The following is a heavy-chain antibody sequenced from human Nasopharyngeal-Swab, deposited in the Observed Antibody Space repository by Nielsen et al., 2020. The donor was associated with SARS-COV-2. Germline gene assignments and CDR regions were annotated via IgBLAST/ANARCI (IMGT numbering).Heavy chain of an antibody. V-gene: IGHV3-48*02. D-gene: IGHD6-19*01. J-gene: IGHJ4*02. CDR2: ISSSSSTI. Sequence: GESLKISCAASGFTFSSYSMNWVRQAPGKGLEWVSYISSSSSTIYYADSVKDRFTISRDNAKNSLYLQMNSLRDEDTAVYYCARLSGWYLSLAFDYWGQGTLVTVSS. CDR3: ARLSGWYLSLAFDY. CDR1: GFTFSSYS.